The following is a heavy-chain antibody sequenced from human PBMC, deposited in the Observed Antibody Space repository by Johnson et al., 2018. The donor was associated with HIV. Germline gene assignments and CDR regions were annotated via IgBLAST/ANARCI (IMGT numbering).Heavy chain of an antibody. V-gene: IGHV3-7*04. CDR1: GFTVSSNY. CDR2: IKQDGSEN. CDR3: ARGRTGTKYDAFDI. Sequence: VHLVESGGGLVQPGGSLRLSCAASGFTVSSNYMSWVRQAPGKGLEWVANIKQDGSENYYVDSVKGRFTISRDNAKNSLYLQMNSLRAEDTALYYCARGRTGTKYDAFDIWGQGTMVTVSS. J-gene: IGHJ3*02. D-gene: IGHD1-7*01.